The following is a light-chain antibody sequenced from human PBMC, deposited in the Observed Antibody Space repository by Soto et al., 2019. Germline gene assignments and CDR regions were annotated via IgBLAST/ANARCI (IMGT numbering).Light chain of an antibody. CDR1: SSDVGGYNY. CDR3: TSYTSSITYV. V-gene: IGLV2-14*01. CDR2: EVS. Sequence: QSVLTQPASVSGSPGQSITLSCTGTSSDVGGYNYVSWYQQHPGKAHKLMIYEVSNRPSGVSNRFSGSKSGNTASLTISGLQAEDEADYYCTSYTSSITYVFGTGTKLTVL. J-gene: IGLJ1*01.